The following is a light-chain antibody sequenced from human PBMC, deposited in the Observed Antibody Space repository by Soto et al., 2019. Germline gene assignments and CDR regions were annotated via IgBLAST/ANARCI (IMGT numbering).Light chain of an antibody. Sequence: EIILTQSPATLYVSPGERATLSCRASQSLTSNLAWYQQRPGQAPRLLIYDTSTRATDIPARFSGSGSGTEFTLTIASLQSEDFAVYYCQQYNSWPRTFGQGTRVEV. CDR1: QSLTSN. CDR3: QQYNSWPRT. J-gene: IGKJ1*01. V-gene: IGKV3D-15*01. CDR2: DTS.